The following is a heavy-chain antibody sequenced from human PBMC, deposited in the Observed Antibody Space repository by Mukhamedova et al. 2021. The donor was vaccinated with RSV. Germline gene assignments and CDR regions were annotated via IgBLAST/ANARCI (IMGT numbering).Heavy chain of an antibody. CDR2: SGST. D-gene: IGHD3-10*01. V-gene: IGHV4-59*09. CDR3: ARGHYGSGSLDY. Sequence: SGSTKYTPSLKSRVRISVDTTQNQFSLSLNSVTAADTAMYYCARGHYGSGSLDYWGQGALVTVSS. J-gene: IGHJ4*02.